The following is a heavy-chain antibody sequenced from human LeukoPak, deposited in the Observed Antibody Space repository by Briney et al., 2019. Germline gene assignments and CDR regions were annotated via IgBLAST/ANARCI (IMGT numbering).Heavy chain of an antibody. D-gene: IGHD1-14*01. Sequence: GESLKISCKGFGYTFTLYWIGWVRQMPGKGLEWMGIIYPADSDTRYSPSFQGQVTISADKSISTAYLQWSSLKASDTAMYFCARRYYVDYWGQGTLSPSPQ. V-gene: IGHV5-51*01. CDR2: IYPADSDT. J-gene: IGHJ4*02. CDR3: ARRYYVDY. CDR1: GYTFTLYW.